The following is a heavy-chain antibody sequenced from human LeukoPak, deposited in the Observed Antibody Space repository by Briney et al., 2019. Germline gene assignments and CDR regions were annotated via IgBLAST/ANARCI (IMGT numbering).Heavy chain of an antibody. J-gene: IGHJ6*03. CDR3: TKTTVTPYYYYVYMDG. CDR1: GFTFGDYA. V-gene: IGHV3-49*03. Sequence: PGGSVRLSCTASGFTFGDYAMSWFRQAPGKGLEWVGFIRSKAYGGTTEYAASVKGRFTISRDDSKSIVYLKMNSLKTEDADVYYCTKTTVTPYYYYVYMDGWGEGTTVTDSS. D-gene: IGHD4-11*01. CDR2: IRSKAYGGTT.